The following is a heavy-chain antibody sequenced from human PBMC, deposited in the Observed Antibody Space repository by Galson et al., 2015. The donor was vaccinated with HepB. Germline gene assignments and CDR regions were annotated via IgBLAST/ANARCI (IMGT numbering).Heavy chain of an antibody. CDR3: ARGFQHGSVYYYYYMDV. CDR2: VYSSGRT. D-gene: IGHD6-25*01. J-gene: IGHJ6*03. Sequence: TLSLTCAVSGDSISASPSYWAWIRQSPGKGLEWIGSVYSSGRTLYTWSLMSRVTMSVDTSKKQFSLKLSSVTAADTAVYYCARGFQHGSVYYYYYMDVWGKGTTVTVSS. CDR1: GDSISASPSY. V-gene: IGHV4-39*07.